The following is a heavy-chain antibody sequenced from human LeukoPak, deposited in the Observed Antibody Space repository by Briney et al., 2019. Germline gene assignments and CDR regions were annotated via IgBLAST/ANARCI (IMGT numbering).Heavy chain of an antibody. Sequence: SVKGRFTISRDNSKDTLYLQMNSLRAEDTAVYYCAREIEPNDAFDIWGQGTMVTVSS. D-gene: IGHD1-14*01. V-gene: IGHV3-30*07. CDR3: AREIEPNDAFDI. J-gene: IGHJ3*02.